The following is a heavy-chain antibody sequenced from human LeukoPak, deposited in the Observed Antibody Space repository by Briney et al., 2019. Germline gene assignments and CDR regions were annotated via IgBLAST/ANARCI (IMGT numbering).Heavy chain of an antibody. J-gene: IGHJ5*02. D-gene: IGHD3-22*01. V-gene: IGHV1-69*05. CDR3: ARGDYYDSSGYYYGFDP. CDR2: IIPIFGTA. Sequence: GSSVKVSCKASGGTFSSYAISWVRQAPGQGLEWMGGIIPIFGTANYAQKFQGRVTITTDESTSTAYMELSSLRSEDTAVYYCARGDYYDSSGYYYGFDPWGQGTLVTVSS. CDR1: GGTFSSYA.